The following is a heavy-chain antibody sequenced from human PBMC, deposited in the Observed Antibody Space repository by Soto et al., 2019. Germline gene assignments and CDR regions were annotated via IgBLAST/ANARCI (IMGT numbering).Heavy chain of an antibody. J-gene: IGHJ5*02. CDR3: AGMPYTSGLRFDP. CDR2: IYQSGVT. V-gene: IGHV4-30-2*01. D-gene: IGHD6-19*01. Sequence: SETLSLTCNMSGDSYSISTYSWSWIRQPPGKALQWIGFIYQSGVTSYNPSLASRVSISLDRSNNQCSLKLKSVTAADTAVYFCAGMPYTSGLRFDPWGTGTLVTVSS. CDR1: GDSYSISTYS.